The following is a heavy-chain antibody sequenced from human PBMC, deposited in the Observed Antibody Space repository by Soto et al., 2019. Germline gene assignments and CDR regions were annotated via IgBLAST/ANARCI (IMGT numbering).Heavy chain of an antibody. D-gene: IGHD5-12*01. J-gene: IGHJ4*02. CDR3: ARGQEGVVATH. V-gene: IGHV4-34*01. CDR1: GGSLSGYY. Sequence: QVQLQQWGAGLLKLSETLSLNCAVTGGSLSGYYWSWIRQPPGKGLEWIGEVKDGGHTNYSPSLRGPVTISSDTSNNQFSLRLNSVTAADTGVYYCARGQEGVVATHWDQGSLVTVSS. CDR2: VKDGGHT.